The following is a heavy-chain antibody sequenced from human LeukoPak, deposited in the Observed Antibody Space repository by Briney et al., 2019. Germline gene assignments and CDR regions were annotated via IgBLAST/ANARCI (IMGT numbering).Heavy chain of an antibody. CDR3: ARMNYDFWSGYYPYFDF. D-gene: IGHD3-3*01. CDR1: GFTLSDYY. Sequence: PGGSLRLSCAASGFTLSDYYMNWIRQTPGKGLEWLSYISSTGSTIYYADSVRGRFTISRDNAKNSLYLQMNRLRAEDTGVYYCARMNYDFWSGYYPYFDFWGQGNLVTVSS. CDR2: ISSTGSTI. V-gene: IGHV3-11*04. J-gene: IGHJ4*02.